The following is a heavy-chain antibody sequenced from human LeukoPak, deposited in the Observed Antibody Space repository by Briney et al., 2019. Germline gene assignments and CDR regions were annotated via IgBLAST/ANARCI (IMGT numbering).Heavy chain of an antibody. CDR2: ISYDGSNK. V-gene: IGHV3-30*18. Sequence: PGGSLRLSCAASGFTFSSYGMHWVRQAPGKGLEWVAVISYDGSNKYYADSVKGQFAISRDNSKNTLYLQMNSLRAEDTAVYYCAKADYGDYGGYFDYWGQGTLVTVSS. CDR3: AKADYGDYGGYFDY. J-gene: IGHJ4*02. D-gene: IGHD4-17*01. CDR1: GFTFSSYG.